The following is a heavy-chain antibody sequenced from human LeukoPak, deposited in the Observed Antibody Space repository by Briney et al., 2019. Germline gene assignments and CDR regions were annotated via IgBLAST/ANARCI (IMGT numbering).Heavy chain of an antibody. V-gene: IGHV3-15*01. CDR1: GFTFSSYG. D-gene: IGHD4-17*01. CDR2: VKSKTDGGTT. J-gene: IGHJ4*02. Sequence: GGSLRLSCAASGFTFSSYGMHWVRQAPGKGLEWVGRVKSKTDGGTTDYAAPVKGRFTISRDDSKNTLYLQMNSLETEDTAVYYCTTDGDYRVDFWGQGTLVTVSS. CDR3: TTDGDYRVDF.